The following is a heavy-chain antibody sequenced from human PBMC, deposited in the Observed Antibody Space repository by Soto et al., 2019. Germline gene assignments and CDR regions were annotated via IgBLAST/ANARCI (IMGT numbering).Heavy chain of an antibody. V-gene: IGHV4-61*08. CDR1: GGSISSGGYS. CDR2: IYYSGST. CDR3: ARAGYYYDSSGSGGAFDI. Sequence: SETLSLTCAVSGGSISSGGYSWSWIRQPPGKGLEWIGYIYYSGSTNYNPSLKSRVTISVDTSKNQFSLKLSSVTAADTAVYYCARAGYYYDSSGSGGAFDIWGQGTMVTVSS. D-gene: IGHD3-22*01. J-gene: IGHJ3*02.